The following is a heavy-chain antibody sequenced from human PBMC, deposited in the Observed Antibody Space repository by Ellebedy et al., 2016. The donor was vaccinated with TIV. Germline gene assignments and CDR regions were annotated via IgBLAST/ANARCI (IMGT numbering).Heavy chain of an antibody. CDR2: IRSSGTDI. J-gene: IGHJ4*02. Sequence: GESLKISXAASGFTFSSYTMSWVRQAPGKGLEWVSYIRSSGTDIYYADSVKGRFTISRDNAKNSLYLQMNSLRVEDTAMYYCAKDQSPLAVAAAFDYWGQGTLVTVSS. CDR1: GFTFSSYT. D-gene: IGHD6-19*01. CDR3: AKDQSPLAVAAAFDY. V-gene: IGHV3-21*03.